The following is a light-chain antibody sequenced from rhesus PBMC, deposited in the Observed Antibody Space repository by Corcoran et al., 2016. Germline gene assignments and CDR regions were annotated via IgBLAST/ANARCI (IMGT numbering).Light chain of an antibody. V-gene: IGKV1S12*01. CDR3: QHYYDNPLT. J-gene: IGKJ4*01. CDR1: QNIYSN. CDR2: AAS. Sequence: DIQMTQSPSALSASVGDRVTISCRASQNIYSNLAWYQQKPGKAPKPLIYAASSLQTGIPSRFSGRGSGTDFTLSISSLQPEDSAAYYCQHYYDNPLTFGGGTKVELK.